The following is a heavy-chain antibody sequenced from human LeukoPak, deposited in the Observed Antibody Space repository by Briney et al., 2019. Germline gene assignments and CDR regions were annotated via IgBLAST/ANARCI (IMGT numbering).Heavy chain of an antibody. CDR2: IYTSGST. V-gene: IGHV4-59*10. CDR3: ARGHYPTWVGYYMDV. D-gene: IGHD3-10*01. Sequence: SETLSLTCAVYGGSFSGYYWSWIRQPAGKGLEWIGRIYTSGSTNYNTSLKSRVTISVDTSKNQFSLKLSSVTAADTAVYYCARGHYPTWVGYYMDVWGKGTTVTISS. J-gene: IGHJ6*03. CDR1: GGSFSGYY.